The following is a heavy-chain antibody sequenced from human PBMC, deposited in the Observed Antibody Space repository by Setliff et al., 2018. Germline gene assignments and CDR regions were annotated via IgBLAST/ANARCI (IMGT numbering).Heavy chain of an antibody. J-gene: IGHJ6*04. Sequence: SETLSLTCTVSGGSISSYYWIWIRQPPGKGLEWIGYIYSSGRTNYNPSLKSRVTISVDTSKNQFSLNLNSVTAADTAVYYCARHALSFDSAWDVWGKGTTVTVSS. V-gene: IGHV4-59*01. CDR1: GGSISSYY. CDR3: ARHALSFDSAWDV. D-gene: IGHD3-9*01. CDR2: IYSSGRT.